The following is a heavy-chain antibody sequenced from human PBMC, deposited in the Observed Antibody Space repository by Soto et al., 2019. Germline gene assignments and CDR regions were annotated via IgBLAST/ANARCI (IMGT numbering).Heavy chain of an antibody. CDR1: GFTFGSRA. V-gene: IGHV3-23*01. J-gene: IGHJ4*02. D-gene: IGHD3-10*01. CDR2: ITDNGGDS. Sequence: EVQLLVSGGDLVQPGGSLRLSCVASGFTFGSRAMSWVRQAPGEGLEWVSTITDNGGDSKSADSVRGRFAISRDNSKNILHLQMNGLRAEDSAIYYCARGSEDSYPGSRIFDFWGRGTLVSVSS. CDR3: ARGSEDSYPGSRIFDF.